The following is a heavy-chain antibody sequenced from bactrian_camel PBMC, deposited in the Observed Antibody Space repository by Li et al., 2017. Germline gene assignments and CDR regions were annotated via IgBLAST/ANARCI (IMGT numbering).Heavy chain of an antibody. V-gene: IGHV3S55*01. CDR1: GHTSSPYC. J-gene: IGHJ6*01. D-gene: IGHD6*01. CDR2: IDTDEKT. Sequence: LVESGGGSVQAGGSLRLSCVASGHTSSPYCMGWFRQVPGEEREGVAAIDTDEKTAYGDSVKGRFTITKDNAKNTLYPQMDSLTVEDTAVYYCAADLLCLQYGDSWGSFGVWGQGTQVTVS. CDR3: AADLLCLQYGDSWGSFGV.